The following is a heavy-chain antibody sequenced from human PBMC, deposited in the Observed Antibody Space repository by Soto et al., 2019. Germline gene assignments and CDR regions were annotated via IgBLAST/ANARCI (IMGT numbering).Heavy chain of an antibody. V-gene: IGHV1-2*02. CDR1: GYTFTGYY. CDR2: INPNSGGT. Sequence: ASVKVSCKASGYTFTGYYMHWVRQAPGQGLEWMGWINPNSGGTNYAQKFQGRVTMTRDTSISTAYMELSRLRSDDTAVYYCARDRSSGYGYYYYYGMDVWGQGTTVTVS. CDR3: ARDRSSGYGYYYYYGMDV. J-gene: IGHJ6*02. D-gene: IGHD5-18*01.